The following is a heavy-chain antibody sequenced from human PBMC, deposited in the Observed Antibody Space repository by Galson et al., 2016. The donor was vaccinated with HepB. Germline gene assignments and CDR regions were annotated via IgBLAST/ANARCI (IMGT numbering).Heavy chain of an antibody. CDR3: VADHGGLDCFDF. CDR2: ISGSGDST. V-gene: IGHV3-23*01. Sequence: SLRLSCAAAGFTFSNYAMSWVRQAPGKGLEWVSTISGSGDSTYYADSGKGRFTISRDKSKNTLYLQMNSLRVEDTALYYCVADHGGLDCFDFWGRGTMVTASS. J-gene: IGHJ3*01. D-gene: IGHD4-23*01. CDR1: GFTFSNYA.